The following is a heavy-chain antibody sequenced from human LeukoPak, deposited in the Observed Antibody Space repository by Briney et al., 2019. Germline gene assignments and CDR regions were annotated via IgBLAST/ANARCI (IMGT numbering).Heavy chain of an antibody. Sequence: PGGSLRLSCATSGFTFSNYAIHWVRQAPGKGLEWVADISIDGDNEYYADSVRGRFMISRDNSKNTVYLQMNSLTIEDTAVYYCAREPSGNFGQLVSSAEYFQHWGQGTRVTVSP. V-gene: IGHV3-30-3*01. CDR1: GFTFSNYA. CDR3: AREPSGNFGQLVSSAEYFQH. CDR2: ISIDGDNE. D-gene: IGHD5/OR15-5a*01. J-gene: IGHJ1*01.